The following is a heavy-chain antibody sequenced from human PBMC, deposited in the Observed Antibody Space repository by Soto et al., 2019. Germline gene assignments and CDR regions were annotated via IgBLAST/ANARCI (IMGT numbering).Heavy chain of an antibody. J-gene: IGHJ5*02. D-gene: IGHD6-13*01. V-gene: IGHV5-51*01. Sequence: GESLKISCKGSGYSFTSYWIGWVRQMPGKGLEWMGIIYPGDSDTRYSPSFQGQVTISADKSISTAYLQWSSLKASDTAMYYCARSPTLLFHSSSWYNWFDTWGQGALVTVSS. CDR2: IYPGDSDT. CDR3: ARSPTLLFHSSSWYNWFDT. CDR1: GYSFTSYW.